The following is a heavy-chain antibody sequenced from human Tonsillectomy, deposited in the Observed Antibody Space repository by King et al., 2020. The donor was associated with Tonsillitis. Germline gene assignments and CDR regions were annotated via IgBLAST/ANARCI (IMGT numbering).Heavy chain of an antibody. Sequence: VQLVESGAEVKKPGSSVKVSCTASGGTFSSYAISWVRQAPGQGLEWMGWIISMFGTTNYAQQFQGRVTISADKSTRTVYVELRSLRSEDTAVYYCASRGGSPYYYDSSGYYPIGFDSWGQGALVTVSS. J-gene: IGHJ4*02. D-gene: IGHD3-22*01. CDR3: ASRGGSPYYYDSSGYYPIGFDS. CDR2: IISMFGTT. CDR1: GGTFSSYA. V-gene: IGHV1-69*06.